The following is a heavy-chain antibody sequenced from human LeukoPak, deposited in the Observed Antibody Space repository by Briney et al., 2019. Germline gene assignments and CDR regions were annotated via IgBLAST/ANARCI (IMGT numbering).Heavy chain of an antibody. Sequence: GESLKISCKCSGYIFTTYWIGWVRQMPGKGLEWMGIIYPGDSDTRYSPSFQGQVTISADKSISTAYLQWSSLKASDTAMYYCARSGYCSSTSCYVVFDYWGQGTLVTVSS. CDR3: ARSGYCSSTSCYVVFDY. CDR1: GYIFTTYW. J-gene: IGHJ4*02. V-gene: IGHV5-51*01. CDR2: IYPGDSDT. D-gene: IGHD2-2*01.